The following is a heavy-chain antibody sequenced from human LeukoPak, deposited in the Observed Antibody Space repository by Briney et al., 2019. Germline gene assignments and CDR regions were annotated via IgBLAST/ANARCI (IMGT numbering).Heavy chain of an antibody. J-gene: IGHJ4*02. Sequence: ASVKVSCKASGYTFTTCPMHWVRQAPGQSLEWMGWINAANGDTRYSQDLQGRVTITRDTSANTAYMELRSLTSEDTAVYYCARETPGLQLWFGEYWGQGTLVTVPS. CDR2: INAANGDT. CDR1: GYTFTTCP. V-gene: IGHV1-3*01. D-gene: IGHD3-10*01. CDR3: ARETPGLQLWFGEY.